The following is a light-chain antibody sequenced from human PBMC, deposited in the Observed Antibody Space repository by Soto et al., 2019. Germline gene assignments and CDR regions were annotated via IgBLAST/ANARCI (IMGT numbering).Light chain of an antibody. V-gene: IGKV1-5*03. CDR3: QKYNSYSGT. Sequence: DIQMTQSPSTLSASVGDRVTITCRASQSIGSWLAWYQQKPGKAPNLLIYKASDLEGGVPSRFSGSGSGTEFTLTISSLQPDDFATYYCQKYNSYSGTFGQGTKVEIK. CDR2: KAS. J-gene: IGKJ1*01. CDR1: QSIGSW.